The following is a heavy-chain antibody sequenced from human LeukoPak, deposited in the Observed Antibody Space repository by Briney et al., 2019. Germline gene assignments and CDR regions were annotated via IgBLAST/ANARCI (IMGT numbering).Heavy chain of an antibody. V-gene: IGHV4-39*01. Sequence: SETLSLTCTVSGGSIRSGGYYWSWIRQHPGKGLEWIGYIYYSGSTYYNPSLKSRVTISVDTSKNQFSLKLSSVTAADTAVYYCARQGDSTWYVRFDYWGQGTLVTVSS. CDR2: IYYSGST. CDR3: ARQGDSTWYVRFDY. D-gene: IGHD6-13*01. CDR1: GGSIRSGGYY. J-gene: IGHJ4*02.